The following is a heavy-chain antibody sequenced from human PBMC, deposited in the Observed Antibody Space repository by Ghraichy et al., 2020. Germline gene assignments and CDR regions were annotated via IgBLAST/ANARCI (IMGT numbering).Heavy chain of an antibody. CDR2: VHYSGSP. D-gene: IGHD3-9*01. V-gene: IGHV4-59*01. CDR3: ARGGNSGFPINWFDP. Sequence: SRTLSLTCTVSGGSINGYYWSWIRQPLGKGLEWIGFVHYSGSPKYIPSLKSRLTISIDTSRNQFSLRLSSVTAADTAVYYCARGGNSGFPINWFDPWGQGTLVTVSS. CDR1: GGSINGYY. J-gene: IGHJ5*02.